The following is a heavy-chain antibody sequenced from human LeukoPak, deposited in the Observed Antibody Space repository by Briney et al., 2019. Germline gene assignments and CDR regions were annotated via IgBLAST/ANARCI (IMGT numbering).Heavy chain of an antibody. D-gene: IGHD2/OR15-2a*01. CDR3: ATYSITGAWAEYFLH. V-gene: IGHV4-4*07. CDR1: GCSISDYY. Sequence: SSETLSLTCTVSGCSISDYYWSWVRQPAGKGLEWIGRIHISGTTYYNPSLKSRFTMSIDTSKNQFSLKLSSVTAADTAVYYCATYSITGAWAEYFLHWGQGTLVTVSS. CDR2: IHISGTT. J-gene: IGHJ1*01.